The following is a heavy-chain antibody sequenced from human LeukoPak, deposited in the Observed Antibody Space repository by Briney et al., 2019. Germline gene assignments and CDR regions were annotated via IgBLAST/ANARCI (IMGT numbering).Heavy chain of an antibody. J-gene: IGHJ5*02. Sequence: SETLSLTCTVSGGSISSGSCYWSWMRQPAGKGLDWIGRIYTSGSTNYNPSLKSRVTISVDTSKNRFSLKLSSVTAADTAVYYCARVGCSSTSCYDNWFDPWGQGTLVTVSS. V-gene: IGHV4-61*02. CDR1: GGSISSGSCY. CDR3: ARVGCSSTSCYDNWFDP. D-gene: IGHD2-2*01. CDR2: IYTSGST.